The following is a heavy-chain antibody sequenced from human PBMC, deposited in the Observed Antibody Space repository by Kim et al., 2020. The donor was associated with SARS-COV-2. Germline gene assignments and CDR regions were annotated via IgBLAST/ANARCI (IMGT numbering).Heavy chain of an antibody. Sequence: GGSLRLSCAASGFTFSSYGMHWVRQAPGKGLEWVADISYDGSNKYYADSVKGRFTISRDNSKNTLYLQMNSLRAEDTAVYYCAKDDPSLIEIPCDWGQGTLVTVSS. CDR1: GFTFSSYG. CDR2: ISYDGSNK. V-gene: IGHV3-30*18. CDR3: AKDDPSLIEIPCD. D-gene: IGHD2-2*02. J-gene: IGHJ4*02.